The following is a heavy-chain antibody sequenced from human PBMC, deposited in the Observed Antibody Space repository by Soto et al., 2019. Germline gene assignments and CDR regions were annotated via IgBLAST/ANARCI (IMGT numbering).Heavy chain of an antibody. Sequence: QVHLVQSGTEVKKPGASVKVSCQASGYTFTDFAIHWVRQAPGQRFEWMGWINAGNGNTDYSHNFQGRLSITRDTVASTAYMEVRSLRSEDTAMYYCAREGTYYDFCGTDDSGHELPDYWGQGTLVTVSS. D-gene: IGHD3-3*01. CDR1: GYTFTDFA. CDR3: AREGTYYDFCGTDDSGHELPDY. V-gene: IGHV1-3*01. CDR2: INAGNGNT. J-gene: IGHJ4*01.